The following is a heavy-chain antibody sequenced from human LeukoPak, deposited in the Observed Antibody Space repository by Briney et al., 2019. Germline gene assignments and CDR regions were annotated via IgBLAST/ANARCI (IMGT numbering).Heavy chain of an antibody. J-gene: IGHJ4*02. D-gene: IGHD5-18*01. V-gene: IGHV4-38-2*02. CDR2: IFNTGST. Sequence: PSETLSLTCTVSGYSISSDYYWGWIRQPAGKAPEWIGRIFNTGSTSYNPSLKSRVTISVDTSKNQFSLNLRSVTAADTAVYYCARDICGYNYGCFDSWGQGALVTVSS. CDR1: GYSISSDYY. CDR3: ARDICGYNYGCFDS.